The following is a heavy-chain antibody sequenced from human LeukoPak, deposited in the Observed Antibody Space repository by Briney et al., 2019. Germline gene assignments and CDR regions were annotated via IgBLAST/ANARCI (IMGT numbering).Heavy chain of an antibody. CDR1: GFTFSSYA. CDR2: ISGSGGST. Sequence: PGGSLRLSCAASGFTFSSYAMSWVRQAPGKGLEWVSAISGSGGSTYYADSVKGRFTISRDNSKNTLYLQMNSLRAEDTAVYYCARVYSKYYYYYYGMDVWGQGTTVTVSS. V-gene: IGHV3-23*01. D-gene: IGHD4-11*01. J-gene: IGHJ6*02. CDR3: ARVYSKYYYYYYGMDV.